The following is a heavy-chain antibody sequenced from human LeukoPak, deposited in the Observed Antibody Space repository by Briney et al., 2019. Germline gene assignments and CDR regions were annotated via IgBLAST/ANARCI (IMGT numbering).Heavy chain of an antibody. D-gene: IGHD2-15*01. CDR3: ARFCSGGSCYFDY. V-gene: IGHV4-39*07. J-gene: IGHJ4*02. Sequence: SETLSLTCSVSGGSISSSGYYWGWIRQPPGKGLEWIGSIYYSGSTYYNPSLKSRVTISVDTSKNQFSLKLSSVTAADTAVYYCARFCSGGSCYFDYWGQGTLVTVSS. CDR2: IYYSGST. CDR1: GGSISSSGYY.